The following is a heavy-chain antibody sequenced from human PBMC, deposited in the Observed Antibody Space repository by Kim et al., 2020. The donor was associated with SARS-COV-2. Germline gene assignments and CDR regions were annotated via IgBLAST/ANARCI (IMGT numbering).Heavy chain of an antibody. CDR1: GFTFSSYS. CDR3: ARGDEYSSSLGPY. CDR2: ISSSSSYI. V-gene: IGHV3-21*01. Sequence: GGSLRLSCAASGFTFSSYSMNWVRQAPGKGLEWVSSISSSSSYIYYADSVKGRFTISRDNAKNSLYLQMNSLRAEDTAVYYCARGDEYSSSLGPYWGQGTLVTVSS. J-gene: IGHJ4*02. D-gene: IGHD6-6*01.